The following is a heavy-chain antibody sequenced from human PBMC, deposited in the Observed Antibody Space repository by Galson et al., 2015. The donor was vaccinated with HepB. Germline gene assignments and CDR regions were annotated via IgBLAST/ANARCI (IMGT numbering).Heavy chain of an antibody. CDR3: ASWYGIYYYYGMDV. V-gene: IGHV3-48*03. CDR1: GFTFSSYE. CDR2: ISSSGSTI. D-gene: IGHD6-13*01. J-gene: IGHJ6*02. Sequence: SLRLSCAASGFTFSSYEMNWVRQAPGKGLEWVSYISSSGSTIYYADSVKGRFTISRDNAKNSLYLQMNSLRAEDTAVYYCASWYGIYYYYGMDVWGQGTTVTVSS.